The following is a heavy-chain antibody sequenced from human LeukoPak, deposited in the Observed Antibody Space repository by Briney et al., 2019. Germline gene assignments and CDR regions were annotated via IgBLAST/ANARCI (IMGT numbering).Heavy chain of an antibody. CDR2: IYYSGST. V-gene: IGHV4-30-4*01. CDR1: GVSISSGDYY. Sequence: SETLSLTCTVSGVSISSGDYYWSWIRQPPGKGLEWIGYIYYSGSTYYNPSLKSRVTISVDTSKNQFSLKLSSVTAADTAVYYCARDGHDYGDLTPSFDYWGQGTLVTVSS. J-gene: IGHJ4*02. D-gene: IGHD4-17*01. CDR3: ARDGHDYGDLTPSFDY.